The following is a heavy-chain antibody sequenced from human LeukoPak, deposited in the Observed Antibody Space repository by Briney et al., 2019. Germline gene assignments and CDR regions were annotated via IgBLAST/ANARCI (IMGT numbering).Heavy chain of an antibody. CDR2: IYYSGST. J-gene: IGHJ4*02. CDR3: ARQVEWPYYFDY. Sequence: SETLSLTCTVSGGSISSYYWSWIRQPPGKGLEWIGDIYYSGSTNYNPSLKSRVTISVDTSKNQFSLKLSSVTAADTAVYYCARQVEWPYYFDYWGQGTLVTVSS. D-gene: IGHD3-3*01. CDR1: GGSISSYY. V-gene: IGHV4-59*08.